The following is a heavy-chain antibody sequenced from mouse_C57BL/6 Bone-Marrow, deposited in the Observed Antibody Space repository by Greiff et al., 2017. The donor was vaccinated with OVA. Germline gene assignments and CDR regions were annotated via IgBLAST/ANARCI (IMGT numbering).Heavy chain of an antibody. CDR2: INPNNGGT. CDR1: GYTFTDYN. Sequence: EVQLQQSGPELVKPGASVKIPCKASGYTFTDYNMDWVKQSHGKSLEWIGDINPNNGGTIYNQKFKGKATLTVDKSSSTAYMELRSLTSEDTAVYYCARRDYSNVYAMDYWGQGTSVTVSS. CDR3: ARRDYSNVYAMDY. V-gene: IGHV1-18*01. D-gene: IGHD2-5*01. J-gene: IGHJ4*01.